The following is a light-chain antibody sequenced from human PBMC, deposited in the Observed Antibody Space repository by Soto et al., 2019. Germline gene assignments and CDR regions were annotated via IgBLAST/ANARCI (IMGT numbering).Light chain of an antibody. J-gene: IGKJ1*01. V-gene: IGKV3-15*01. Sequence: GMSHSAAAVSVSPGERATLSCRASQSVSSNSAWYQQKPGQAPRLLIYGASTRATGIPARFSGSGSGTEFTLTISSLQSEDFTVYYCQQYNNWPRTFCQGTNVDIK. CDR2: GAS. CDR1: QSVSSN. CDR3: QQYNNWPRT.